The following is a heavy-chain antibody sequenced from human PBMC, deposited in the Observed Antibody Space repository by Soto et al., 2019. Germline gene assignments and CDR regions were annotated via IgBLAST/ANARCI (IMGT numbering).Heavy chain of an antibody. D-gene: IGHD1-20*01. CDR2: INTDESST. V-gene: IGHV3-74*01. CDR3: ARRGPVTGLAY. CDR1: GFTFSSYW. J-gene: IGHJ4*02. Sequence: EVQLVESGGGLVQPGGSLRLSCAASGFTFSSYWMHWVRQAPGKGLVWVSRINTDESSTTYADSVKGRFTISIDNAKNTLYLQMNSLRAEDTAVYYCARRGPVTGLAYWGQGTLVTVSS.